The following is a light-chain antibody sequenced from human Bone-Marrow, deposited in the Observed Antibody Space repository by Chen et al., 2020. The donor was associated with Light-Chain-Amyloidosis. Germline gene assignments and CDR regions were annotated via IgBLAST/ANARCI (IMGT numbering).Light chain of an antibody. CDR1: DLPTKY. Sequence: SYELTQPPSVSVSPGQTARITCSGDDLPTKYAFWYQQKPGQAPALVIHRDTERPSGISARFSGSSSGTTATLTISGVQAEDEADDHCQSADSSGTYEVIFGGGTKLTVL. J-gene: IGLJ2*01. CDR2: RDT. V-gene: IGLV3-25*03. CDR3: QSADSSGTYEVI.